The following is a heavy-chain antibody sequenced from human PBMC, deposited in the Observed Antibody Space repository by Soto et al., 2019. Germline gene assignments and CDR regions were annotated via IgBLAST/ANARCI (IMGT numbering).Heavy chain of an antibody. V-gene: IGHV4-4*07. CDR1: GGSIGSYY. D-gene: IGHD6-13*01. J-gene: IGHJ6*02. Sequence: ETLSLTCTVSGGSIGSYYWSWIRQPAGMGLEWIGRIYTSGSTNYNPSLKSRVTMSVDTSKNQFSLKLSSVTAADTAVYYCARERAAAGTTYYYYYYGMDVWGQGTTVTVSS. CDR3: ARERAAAGTTYYYYYYGMDV. CDR2: IYTSGST.